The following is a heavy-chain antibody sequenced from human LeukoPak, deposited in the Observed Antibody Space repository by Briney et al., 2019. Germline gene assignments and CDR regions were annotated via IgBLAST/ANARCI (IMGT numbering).Heavy chain of an antibody. V-gene: IGHV4-30-4*08. CDR3: ARAFPFDDYGDPDAFDI. J-gene: IGHJ3*02. Sequence: SETLSLTCTVSGVSMSSGAFYWSWIRQHPGKGLEWIGNIYYSGSTYYNPSLKSRVTISVDRSKNRFSLKLTSVTAADTAVYYCARAFPFDDYGDPDAFDIWGQGTMATVSS. D-gene: IGHD4-17*01. CDR2: IYYSGST. CDR1: GVSMSSGAFY.